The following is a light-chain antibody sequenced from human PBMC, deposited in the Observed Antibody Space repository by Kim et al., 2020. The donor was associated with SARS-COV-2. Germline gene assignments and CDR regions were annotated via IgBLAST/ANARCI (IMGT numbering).Light chain of an antibody. J-gene: IGKJ5*01. V-gene: IGKV1-9*01. CDR2: LSS. Sequence: SASVGDRVTITCRASQGVSSSLAWYQQKPGKAPRVLFYLSSSLQSSVPSRFSASGSGTDFTLTISSVQPEDFATYYCQQFYSYPITFGQGTRLEIK. CDR1: QGVSSS. CDR3: QQFYSYPIT.